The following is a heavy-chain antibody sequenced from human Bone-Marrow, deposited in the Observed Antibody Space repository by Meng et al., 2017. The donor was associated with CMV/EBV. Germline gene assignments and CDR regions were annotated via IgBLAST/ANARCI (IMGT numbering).Heavy chain of an antibody. V-gene: IGHV4-34*01. J-gene: IGHJ6*02. CDR3: ARERGNRLYYYYGMDV. D-gene: IGHD5-24*01. CDR2: INHSGST. CDR1: GGSFSGYY. Sequence: GSLRLSCAVYGGSFSGYYWSWIRQPPGKGLEWIGEINHSGSTNYNPSLKSRVTISVDTSKNQFSLKLSSVTAADTAVYYCARERGNRLYYYYGMDVWGQGTTVTVSS.